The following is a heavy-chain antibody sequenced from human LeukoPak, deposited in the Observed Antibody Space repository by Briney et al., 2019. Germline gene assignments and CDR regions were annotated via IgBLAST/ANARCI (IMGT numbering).Heavy chain of an antibody. CDR1: GFTFSDYY. CDR2: ISGSGSDI. V-gene: IGHV3-11*01. CDR3: ARTRPWGLVGDYMDV. Sequence: GGSLRLSCATSGFTFSDYYMSWIRQAPGKGLEWLSYISGSGSDINYADSVKGRFTVSRDNAKSALYLQMNSLGVEDTAVYYCARTRPWGLVGDYMDVWGKGTTVTISS. D-gene: IGHD3-10*01. J-gene: IGHJ6*03.